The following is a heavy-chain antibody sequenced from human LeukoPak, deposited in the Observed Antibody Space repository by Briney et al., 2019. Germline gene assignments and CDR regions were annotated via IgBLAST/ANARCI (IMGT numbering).Heavy chain of an antibody. CDR1: GGSISSYY. CDR3: ARRLLHPSGWFDP. J-gene: IGHJ5*02. CDR2: IYYSGST. Sequence: ETLSLTCTVSGGSISSYYWSWIRQPPGKGLEWIGYIYYSGSTNYNPSLKSRVTISVDTSKNQFSLKLSSVTAADTAVYYCARRLLHPSGWFDPWGQGTLVTVSS. V-gene: IGHV4-59*08. D-gene: IGHD6-25*01.